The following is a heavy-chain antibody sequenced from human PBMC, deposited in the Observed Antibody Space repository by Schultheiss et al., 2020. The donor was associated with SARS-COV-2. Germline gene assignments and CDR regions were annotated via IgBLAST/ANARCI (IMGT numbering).Heavy chain of an antibody. CDR3: ARDIPLVGATREGGYYYYYGMDV. V-gene: IGHV3-7*01. CDR2: IKQDGSEE. CDR1: GFTFSSYS. J-gene: IGHJ6*02. D-gene: IGHD1-26*01. Sequence: GESLKISCAASGFTFSSYSMNWVRQAPGKGLEWVAYIKQDGSEEDYVDSVKGRFTISRDNAKNSLYLQMNSLRAEDTAVYYCARDIPLVGATREGGYYYYYGMDVWGQGTTVTVAS.